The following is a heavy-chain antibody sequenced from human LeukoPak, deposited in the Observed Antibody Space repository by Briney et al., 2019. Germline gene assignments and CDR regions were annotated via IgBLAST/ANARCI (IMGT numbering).Heavy chain of an antibody. CDR3: ARASSGFDP. CDR1: GGSVSSGSYY. CDR2: IYHSGST. D-gene: IGHD2-2*01. J-gene: IGHJ5*02. V-gene: IGHV4-61*01. Sequence: PSETLSLTCTVSGGSVSSGSYYWSWIRQPPGKGPEWIGYIYHSGSTNYNPSLKSRVTISVDPSKNQFSLKLRDVTAADTAVYYCARASSGFDPWGQGTLVAVSS.